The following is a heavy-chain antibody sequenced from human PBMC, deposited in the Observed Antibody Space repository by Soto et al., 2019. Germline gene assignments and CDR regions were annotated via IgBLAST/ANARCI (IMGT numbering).Heavy chain of an antibody. CDR2: IYYSGST. CDR1: GGSISSGGYY. D-gene: IGHD6-19*01. CDR3: ARVSGYSSGWYRAY. V-gene: IGHV4-31*03. Sequence: SSETLSLTCTVSGGSISSGGYYWSWIRQHPGKGLEWIGYIYYSGSTYYNPSLKSRVTISVDTSKNQFSLKLSSVTAADTAVYYCARVSGYSSGWYRAYWGQGTLVTVSS. J-gene: IGHJ4*02.